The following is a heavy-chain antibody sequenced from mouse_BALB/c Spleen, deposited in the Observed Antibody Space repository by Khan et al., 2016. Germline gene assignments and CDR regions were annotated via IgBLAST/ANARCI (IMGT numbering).Heavy chain of an antibody. V-gene: IGHV9-3-1*01. Sequence: QIQLVQSGPELKKPGETVKISCKASGYTFRNYGMKWMRQAPGKGLKWMGWINTHTGEPTYADDFKGRFVFSLETSASTAYLQIKDVKNDDTATYFCARRGLYTMDYWGQGTSVTVSS. D-gene: IGHD3-3*01. CDR2: INTHTGEP. CDR1: GYTFRNYG. CDR3: ARRGLYTMDY. J-gene: IGHJ4*01.